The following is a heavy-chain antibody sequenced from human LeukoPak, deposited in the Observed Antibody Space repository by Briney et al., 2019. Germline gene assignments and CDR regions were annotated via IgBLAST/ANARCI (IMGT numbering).Heavy chain of an antibody. D-gene: IGHD3-3*01. Sequence: GGSLRLSCAASGFTFSSYAMSWVRQAPGKGLEWVSDISGSGGSTYYADSVKGRFTISRGNFKNTLYLQMNSLRAEDTAVYYCAKRSGYSFDYWGQGTPVTVSS. V-gene: IGHV3-23*01. J-gene: IGHJ4*02. CDR2: ISGSGGST. CDR1: GFTFSSYA. CDR3: AKRSGYSFDY.